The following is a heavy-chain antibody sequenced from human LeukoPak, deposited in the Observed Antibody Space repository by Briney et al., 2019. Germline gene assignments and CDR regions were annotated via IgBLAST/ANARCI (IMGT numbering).Heavy chain of an antibody. Sequence: PGGSLRLSCGASGFTFSSYEMNWVRQAPGKGLEWISYISSGGSAIYYADSVKGRFTISRDNAKNSLYLQMNSLRAEDTAVYYCARASVTTVTLDYWGQGTLVTVSS. CDR1: GFTFSSYE. D-gene: IGHD4-17*01. CDR3: ARASVTTVTLDY. J-gene: IGHJ4*02. V-gene: IGHV3-48*03. CDR2: ISSGGSAI.